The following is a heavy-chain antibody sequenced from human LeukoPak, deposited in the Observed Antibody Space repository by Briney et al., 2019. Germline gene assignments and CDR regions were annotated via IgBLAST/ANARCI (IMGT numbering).Heavy chain of an antibody. D-gene: IGHD2-15*01. CDR2: IRSGGTTI. CDR3: ARAYRYCSGGSCYSDYFDY. Sequence: LSLTCAVYGGSFSGYYWSWIRQAPGKGLEWVSNIRSGGTTISYADSVKGRFTISRDNAKNSLYLQMNSLRAEDTAVYYCARAYRYCSGGSCYSDYFDYWGQGTLVTVSS. V-gene: IGHV3-11*04. CDR1: GGSFSGYY. J-gene: IGHJ4*02.